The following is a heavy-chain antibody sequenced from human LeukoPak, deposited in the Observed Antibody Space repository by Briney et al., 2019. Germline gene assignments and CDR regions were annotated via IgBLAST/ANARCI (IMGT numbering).Heavy chain of an antibody. Sequence: GASVKVSCKASGYTFTGYYMHWVRQAPGQGLEWMGWMNPNSGNTGYAQKFQGRVTMTRNTSISTAYMELSSLRSEDTAVYYCARGGSGWYGGYNWFDPLGQGTLVTVSS. CDR1: GYTFTGYY. CDR2: MNPNSGNT. V-gene: IGHV1-8*02. J-gene: IGHJ5*02. CDR3: ARGGSGWYGGYNWFDP. D-gene: IGHD6-19*01.